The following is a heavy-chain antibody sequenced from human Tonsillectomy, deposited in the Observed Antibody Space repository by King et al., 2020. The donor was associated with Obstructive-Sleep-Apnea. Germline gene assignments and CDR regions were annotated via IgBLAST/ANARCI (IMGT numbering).Heavy chain of an antibody. J-gene: IGHJ4*02. CDR3: AREGNYGDY. CDR2: ISSSGTYT. Sequence: VQLVESGGGLLQPDGSLRLSCAASGFTFSDYYMSWFRQASGKGLEWVSLISSSGTYTNYADSVKGRFTISRDNAMNSLYLQMNSLRAEDTAVYYCAREGNYGDYWGQGTLVTVSS. CDR1: GFTFSDYY. V-gene: IGHV3-11*06. D-gene: IGHD3-10*01.